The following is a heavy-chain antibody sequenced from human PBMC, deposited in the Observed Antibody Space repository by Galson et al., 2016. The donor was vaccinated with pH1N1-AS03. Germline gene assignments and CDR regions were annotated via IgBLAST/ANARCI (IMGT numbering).Heavy chain of an antibody. Sequence: SVKVSCKASGYTFSNFGMPWVRQAPGQGLEWMGWISPQNGNTQYAQRLEGRVTMTTDTSTSTAYMELWSLTYDDTAVYYCARAAPFDPWGQGTLVTVSS. V-gene: IGHV1-18*04. CDR1: GYTFSNFG. CDR2: ISPQNGNT. D-gene: IGHD2-15*01. CDR3: ARAAPFDP. J-gene: IGHJ5*02.